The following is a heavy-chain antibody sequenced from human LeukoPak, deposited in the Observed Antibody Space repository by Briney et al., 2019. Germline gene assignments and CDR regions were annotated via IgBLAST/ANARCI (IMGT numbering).Heavy chain of an antibody. D-gene: IGHD3-9*01. CDR1: GGSISSSSSY. CDR2: IYYSGSA. J-gene: IGHJ5*02. CDR3: ARLSKNYDILTGYEYNWLDP. V-gene: IGHV4-39*01. Sequence: PSETLSLTCTVSGGSISSSSSYWGWIRQPPGKGLEWIGTIYYSGSAYFNSSLKRRVTISVDTSKNQFSLQLSSVTAADTAVYYCARLSKNYDILTGYEYNWLDPWGQGTLVTVSS.